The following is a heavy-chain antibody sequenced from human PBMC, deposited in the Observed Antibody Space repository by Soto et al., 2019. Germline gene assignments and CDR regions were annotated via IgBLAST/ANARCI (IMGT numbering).Heavy chain of an antibody. CDR3: ANLLAAVGRGMRWFDP. D-gene: IGHD6-13*01. J-gene: IGHJ5*02. Sequence: EVQLLESGGGLVQPGGSLRLSCAASGFTFSSYAMSWVRQAPGKGLEWVSAISGSGGSTYYADSVKGRFTISRDNSKNTLYLQMNSLRAEDTAVYYCANLLAAVGRGMRWFDPWGQGTLVTVSS. CDR2: ISGSGGST. V-gene: IGHV3-23*01. CDR1: GFTFSSYA.